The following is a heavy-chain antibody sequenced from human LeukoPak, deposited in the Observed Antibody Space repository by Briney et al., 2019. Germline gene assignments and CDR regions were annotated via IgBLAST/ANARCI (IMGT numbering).Heavy chain of an antibody. CDR3: ATVGRSSWYADY. J-gene: IGHJ4*02. CDR2: ISDTGGST. CDR1: GFTFSTYA. V-gene: IGHV3-23*01. D-gene: IGHD6-13*01. Sequence: GGSLRLSCAASGFTFSTYALSWVRQAPGRGLEWVSTISDTGGSTAYADSVKGRFTISRDNYKNTLYLQMNSLKTEDTAVYYCATVGRSSWYADYWGQGTLVTVSS.